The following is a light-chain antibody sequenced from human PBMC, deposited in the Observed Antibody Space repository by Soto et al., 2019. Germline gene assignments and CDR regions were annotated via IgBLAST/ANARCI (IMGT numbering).Light chain of an antibody. J-gene: IGKJ4*01. CDR1: QSINNW. CDR2: KAS. V-gene: IGKV1-5*03. CDR3: QQYDSYPFT. Sequence: DIQMTQSPSTLSASEGDRVTITYRVSQSINNWLAWYQQKPGKAPKLLISKASNLKSGVPSRFSGTGSGAEFTLTISSLQPDDFASYYCQQYDSYPFTFGGGTKVEI.